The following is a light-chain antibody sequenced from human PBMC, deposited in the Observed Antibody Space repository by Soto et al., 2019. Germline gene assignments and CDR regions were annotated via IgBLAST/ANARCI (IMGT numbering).Light chain of an antibody. CDR3: HQYDNTPQT. Sequence: EIVLMQSPGTLSLSPGERATLCCRASQSMKRRYLAWYQQKPGQAPRVLIYAASNRATGIPDRFSGSGSGTDFSLTISRLEPEDFAVYYCHQYDNTPQTFGQGTKVDIK. CDR2: AAS. V-gene: IGKV3-20*01. J-gene: IGKJ2*01. CDR1: QSMKRRY.